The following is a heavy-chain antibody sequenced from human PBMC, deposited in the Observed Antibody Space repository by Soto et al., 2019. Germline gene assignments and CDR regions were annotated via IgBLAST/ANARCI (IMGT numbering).Heavy chain of an antibody. CDR3: AKRWGGATHDFDI. CDR2: TSGSGARK. V-gene: IGHV3-23*01. Sequence: GGALRLSCAASGFTFSIYAMSWVLQAPGKGLAWVSATSGSGARKHYAESVHGRFNLSRGNSKNTMYLQMNRLRAEDTDAYYCAKRWGGATHDFDIWGQGTMVTVS. D-gene: IGHD1-26*01. J-gene: IGHJ3*02. CDR1: GFTFSIYA.